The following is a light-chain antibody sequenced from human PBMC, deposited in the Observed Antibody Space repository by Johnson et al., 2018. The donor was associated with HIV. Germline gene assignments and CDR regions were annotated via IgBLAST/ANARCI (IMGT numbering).Light chain of an antibody. V-gene: IGLV1-51*01. CDR1: SSNIGNNY. CDR3: GTWDSSLSAYV. CDR2: DSY. J-gene: IGLJ1*01. Sequence: HSVLTQPPSVSVAPGQKVTISCSGSSSNIGNNYVSWYQQLPGTAPKLLIYDSYKRPSGIPDRFSGSKSGTSATLGITGLQTGDEADYYCGTWDSSLSAYVFGTGTKVTVL.